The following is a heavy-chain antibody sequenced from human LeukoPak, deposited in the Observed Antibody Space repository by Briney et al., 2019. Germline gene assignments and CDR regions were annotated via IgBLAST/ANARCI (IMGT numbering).Heavy chain of an antibody. CDR3: ARAYYDILTGFRPVGFDP. CDR2: ISYDGSNK. J-gene: IGHJ5*02. D-gene: IGHD3-9*01. V-gene: IGHV3-30*03. CDR1: GFTFSNYG. Sequence: GGSLRLSCAASGFTFSNYGMHWVRQAPGKGLEWVTIISYDGSNKYYADSVKGRFTISRDNAKNSLYLQMNSLRAEDTAVYYCARAYYDILTGFRPVGFDPWGQGTLVTVSS.